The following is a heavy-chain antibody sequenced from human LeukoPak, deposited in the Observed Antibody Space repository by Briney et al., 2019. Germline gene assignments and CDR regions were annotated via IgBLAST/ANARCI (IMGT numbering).Heavy chain of an antibody. CDR1: GGTFSSYA. CDR2: IIPILGIA. D-gene: IGHD4-11*01. V-gene: IGHV1-69*04. J-gene: IGHJ6*03. Sequence: SVKVSCKASGGTFSSYAISWVRQAPGQGLEWMGRIIPILGIANYAQKFQGRVTITADKSTSTAYMELSSLRSEDTAVYYCARVRVDYSNYATNYYYYYMDVWGKGTTVTVSS. CDR3: ARVRVDYSNYATNYYYYYMDV.